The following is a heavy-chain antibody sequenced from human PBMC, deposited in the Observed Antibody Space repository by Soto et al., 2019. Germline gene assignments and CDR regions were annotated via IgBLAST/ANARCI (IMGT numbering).Heavy chain of an antibody. CDR3: ARDDLYEDNGLDS. J-gene: IGHJ5*01. V-gene: IGHV3-33*01. CDR1: GFAFSGHG. D-gene: IGHD3-3*01. Sequence: QVQLVESGGGVVQPGRSLRLSCAASGFAFSGHGMHWVRQAPGKGLEWLAVIVDGGSEDHYADSVRGRITISRDNSKKILYLEMNNLRVEDTAVYYCARDDLYEDNGLDSWGQGTLVTVSP. CDR2: IVDGGSED.